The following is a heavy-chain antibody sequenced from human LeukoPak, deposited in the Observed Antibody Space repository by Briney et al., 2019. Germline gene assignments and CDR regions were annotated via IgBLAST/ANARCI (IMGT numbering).Heavy chain of an antibody. CDR2: IYYSGST. Sequence: SETLSLTCTVSGGSISSSSYYWGWLRQPPGTGLEWIGSIYYSGSTYYNPSLKSRVTISVDTSKNQFSLKLSSVTAADTAVYYCARWGDYYFDYWGQGTLVTVSS. CDR3: ARWGDYYFDY. CDR1: GGSISSSSYY. J-gene: IGHJ4*02. V-gene: IGHV4-39*01. D-gene: IGHD3-10*01.